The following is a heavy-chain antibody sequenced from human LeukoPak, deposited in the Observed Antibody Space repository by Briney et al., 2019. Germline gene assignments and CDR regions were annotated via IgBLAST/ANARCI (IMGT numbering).Heavy chain of an antibody. CDR3: ARSYGSGSYTHFDY. D-gene: IGHD3-10*01. V-gene: IGHV3-21*01. Sequence: PGGSLRLSCAASGFTFSRHSINWVRQAPGKGLEWVSSIVKGRFTISRDNAKNSLYLQMNSLRAEDTAVYYCARSYGSGSYTHFDYWGQGTLVTVSS. J-gene: IGHJ4*02. CDR1: GFTFSRHS. CDR2: I.